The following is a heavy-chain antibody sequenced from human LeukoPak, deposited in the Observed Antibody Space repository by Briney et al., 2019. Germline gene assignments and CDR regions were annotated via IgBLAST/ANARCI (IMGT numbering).Heavy chain of an antibody. CDR1: GFTFSSYS. D-gene: IGHD1-26*01. J-gene: IGHJ4*02. CDR3: ARELRPGSLDY. CDR2: IYSGGST. V-gene: IGHV3-53*01. Sequence: GGSLRLSCAASGFTFSSYSMSWVRQAPGKGLEWVSVIYSGGSTYYADSVKGRFTISRDNSKNTLYLQMNSLRAEDTAVYYCARELRPGSLDYWGQGTLVTVSS.